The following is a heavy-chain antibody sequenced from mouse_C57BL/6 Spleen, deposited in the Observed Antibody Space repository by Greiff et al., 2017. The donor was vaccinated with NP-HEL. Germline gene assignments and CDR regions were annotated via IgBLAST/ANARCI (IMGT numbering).Heavy chain of an antibody. D-gene: IGHD2-5*01. CDR3: VRQGLYSNYGAWFAY. CDR1: GFSFNTYA. J-gene: IGHJ3*01. V-gene: IGHV10-1*01. Sequence: GGGLVQPKGSLKLSCAASGFSFNTYAMNWVRQAPGKGLEWVARIRSKSNNYATYYADSVKDRFTISRDDSESMLYLQMNNLKTEDTAMYYCVRQGLYSNYGAWFAYWGQGTLVTVSA. CDR2: IRSKSNNYAT.